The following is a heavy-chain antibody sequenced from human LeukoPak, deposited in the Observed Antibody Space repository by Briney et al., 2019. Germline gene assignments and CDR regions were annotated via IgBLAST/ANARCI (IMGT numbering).Heavy chain of an antibody. CDR1: GYTFTSYA. Sequence: GASVKVSCKASGYTFTSYAMHWVRQAPGQRLEWMGWINAGNGNTKYSQKFQGRVTMTRDTSISTAYMELSRLRSDDTAVYYCASSIVGATNNLDYWGQGTLVTVSS. CDR3: ASSIVGATNNLDY. V-gene: IGHV1-3*01. CDR2: INAGNGNT. J-gene: IGHJ4*02. D-gene: IGHD1-26*01.